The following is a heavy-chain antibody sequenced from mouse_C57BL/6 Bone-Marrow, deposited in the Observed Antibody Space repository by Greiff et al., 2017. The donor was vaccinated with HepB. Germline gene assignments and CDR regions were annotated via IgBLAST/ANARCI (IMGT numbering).Heavy chain of an antibody. CDR3: ASSNYARFAY. D-gene: IGHD2-5*01. Sequence: EVNVVESGGDLVKPGGSLKLSCAASGFTFSSYGMSWVRQTPDKRLEWVATISSGGSYTYYPDSVKGRFTISRDNAKNTLYLQMSSLKSEDTAMYYCASSNYARFAYWGRGTLVTVSA. V-gene: IGHV5-6*01. CDR2: ISSGGSYT. J-gene: IGHJ3*01. CDR1: GFTFSSYG.